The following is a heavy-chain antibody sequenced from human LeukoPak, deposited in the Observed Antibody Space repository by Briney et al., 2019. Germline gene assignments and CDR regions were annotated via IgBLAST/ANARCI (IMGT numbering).Heavy chain of an antibody. Sequence: SETLSLTCTVSSGSISSSSYYWGWIRQPPGKGLEWIGSIYYSGSTYYNPSLKSRVTISVDTSKNQFSLKLSSVTAADTAVYYCARLVDDSSSWYFDYWGQGTLVTVSS. CDR1: SGSISSSSYY. V-gene: IGHV4-39*01. CDR2: IYYSGST. D-gene: IGHD6-13*01. CDR3: ARLVDDSSSWYFDY. J-gene: IGHJ4*02.